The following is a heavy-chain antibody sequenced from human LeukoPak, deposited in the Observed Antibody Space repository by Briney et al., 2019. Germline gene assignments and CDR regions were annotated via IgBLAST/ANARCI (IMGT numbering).Heavy chain of an antibody. J-gene: IGHJ4*02. D-gene: IGHD3-9*01. CDR3: ARSASFGYFDWLLLY. CDR1: GFTFSDYY. V-gene: IGHV3-11*01. CDR2: ISSSGSTI. Sequence: NPGGSLRLSCAASGFTFSDYYMSWIRQAPGKGLEWVSYISSSGSTIYYADSVKGRFTISRDNAKNSLYLQMNSLRAEDTAVYYCARSASFGYFDWLLLYWGQGTLVTVSS.